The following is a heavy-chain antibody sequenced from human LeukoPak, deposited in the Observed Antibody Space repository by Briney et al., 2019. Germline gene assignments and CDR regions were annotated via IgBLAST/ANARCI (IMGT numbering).Heavy chain of an antibody. CDR2: IVVGSGNT. D-gene: IGHD6-6*01. V-gene: IGHV1-58*01. J-gene: IGHJ6*03. CDR3: AANSYGSSPHYYYYYMDV. Sequence: SVKVSCKASGFTFTSSAVQWVRQARGQRLEWIGWIVVGSGNTNYAQKFQERVTITRDMSTSTAYMELSSLRSEDTAVYYCAANSYGSSPHYYYYYMDVWGKGTTVTVSS. CDR1: GFTFTSSA.